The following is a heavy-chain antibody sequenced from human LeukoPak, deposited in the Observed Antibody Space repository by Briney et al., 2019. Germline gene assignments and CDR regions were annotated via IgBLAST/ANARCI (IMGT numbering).Heavy chain of an antibody. CDR1: GFTFDDYA. V-gene: IGHV3-9*01. D-gene: IGHD3-22*01. CDR2: ITWNSGST. Sequence: GGSLRLSCAASGFTFDDYAMNWVRQAPGKGLEWVSGITWNSGSTGYADSVKGRFTISRDNAKNSLYLQMNSLRAEDTAVYYCARGLGYYDSSGYYSLDYWGQGTLVTVSS. J-gene: IGHJ4*02. CDR3: ARGLGYYDSSGYYSLDY.